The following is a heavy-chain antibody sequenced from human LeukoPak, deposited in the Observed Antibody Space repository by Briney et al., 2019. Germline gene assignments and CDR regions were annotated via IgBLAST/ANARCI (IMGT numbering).Heavy chain of an antibody. Sequence: GRSLRLSCAASGFTFDDYAMHWVRQAPGKGLEWVSLISWDGGSTYYADSVKGRFTISRDNSKNSLYLQMNSLRAEDTALYYCAKDLYGSGSYYLDVWGKGTTVTVSS. CDR1: GFTFDDYA. D-gene: IGHD3-10*01. V-gene: IGHV3-43D*04. CDR3: AKDLYGSGSYYLDV. J-gene: IGHJ6*03. CDR2: ISWDGGST.